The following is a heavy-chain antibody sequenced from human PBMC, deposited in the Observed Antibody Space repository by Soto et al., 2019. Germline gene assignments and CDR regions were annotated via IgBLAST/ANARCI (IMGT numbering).Heavy chain of an antibody. J-gene: IGHJ4*02. CDR2: ISGSGGRS. CDR3: AKAYFVWSSEQPYYFDY. V-gene: IGHV3-23*01. D-gene: IGHD3-16*01. CDR1: GFTFSNYA. Sequence: PGGSLRLSCAASGFTFSNYAMTWVRQGPGKGLEWVSGISGSGGRSYYADSVKGRFTISRDNSKSMLYLQMNSLRAEDTAVYYCAKAYFVWSSEQPYYFDYWGQGTLVTVSS.